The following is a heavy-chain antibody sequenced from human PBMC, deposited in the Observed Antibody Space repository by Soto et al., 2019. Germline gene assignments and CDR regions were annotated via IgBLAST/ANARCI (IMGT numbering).Heavy chain of an antibody. CDR1: GFTFSSYG. V-gene: IGHV3-33*01. CDR2: IWYDGSNK. CDR3: ARALFHPYYADYYYYGMDV. Sequence: QVQLVESGGGVVQPGRSLRLSCAASGFTFSSYGMHWVRQAPGKGLEWVAVIWYDGSNKYYADSAKGRFTISRDNSKNTLYLQMNSLRAEDTAVYYCARALFHPYYADYYYYGMDVWGQGTTVTVSS. J-gene: IGHJ6*02. D-gene: IGHD2-21*01.